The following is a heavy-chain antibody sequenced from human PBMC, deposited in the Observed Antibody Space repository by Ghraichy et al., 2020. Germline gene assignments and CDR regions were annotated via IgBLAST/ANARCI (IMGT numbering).Heavy chain of an antibody. V-gene: IGHV3-66*01. D-gene: IGHD3-10*01. CDR2: IYSGGGT. CDR1: GFTVSSNY. CDR3: ARAKEYYRAPGTDAFDV. J-gene: IGHJ3*01. Sequence: ESLNISCAVSGFTVSSNYMNWVRQAPGKGLEWVAVIYSGGGTDYANSVKGRFTISRDYSKNTLFLQMSSLRAEDTAVYYCARAKEYYRAPGTDAFDVWGQGTRVNISS.